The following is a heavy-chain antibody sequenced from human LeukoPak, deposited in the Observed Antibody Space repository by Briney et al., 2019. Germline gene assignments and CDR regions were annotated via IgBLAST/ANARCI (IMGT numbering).Heavy chain of an antibody. V-gene: IGHV4-59*08. J-gene: IGHJ4*02. Sequence: SETLSLTCTVSGGPISNYCWSWTRQPPGKGLEWIGFLFNSGSTNYNPSLKSRVTISVDTSKNQFSLKLTSVTAADTAVYYCARHGTRGAYYKIGYWGQGALVTVSS. CDR3: ARHGTRGAYYKIGY. D-gene: IGHD1-26*01. CDR1: GGPISNYC. CDR2: LFNSGST.